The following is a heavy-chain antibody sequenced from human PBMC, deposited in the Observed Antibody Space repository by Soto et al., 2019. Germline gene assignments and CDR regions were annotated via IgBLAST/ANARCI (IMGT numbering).Heavy chain of an antibody. V-gene: IGHV1-46*01. CDR1: GYTFTSYY. CDR3: ARDHSGTAAIPELYSSSWYFLPPDAFDI. Sequence: GASVKVSCKASGYTFTSYYMHWVRQAPGQGLEWMGIINPSGGSTSYAQKFQGRVTMTRDTSTSTVYMELSSLRSEDTAVYYCARDHSGTAAIPELYSSSWYFLPPDAFDIWGQGTMVTVSS. D-gene: IGHD6-13*01. J-gene: IGHJ3*02. CDR2: INPSGGST.